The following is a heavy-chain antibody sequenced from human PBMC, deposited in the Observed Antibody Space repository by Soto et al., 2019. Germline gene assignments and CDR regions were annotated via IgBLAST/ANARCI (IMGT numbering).Heavy chain of an antibody. CDR1: GFTFSSYG. V-gene: IGHV3-33*01. J-gene: IGHJ6*02. Sequence: QVQLVESGGGVVQPGRSLRLSCAASGFTFSSYGMHWVRQAPGKGLEWVAVIWYEGSNKYYADSVKGRFTISRDNSKNTLYLQMNSLRAEDTAVYYWARETGTDYYDSSEVGMDVWGQGTTVTVSS. D-gene: IGHD3-22*01. CDR3: ARETGTDYYDSSEVGMDV. CDR2: IWYEGSNK.